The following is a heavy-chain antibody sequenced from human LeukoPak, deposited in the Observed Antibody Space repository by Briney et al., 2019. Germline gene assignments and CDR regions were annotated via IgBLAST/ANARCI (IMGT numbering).Heavy chain of an antibody. CDR1: GFTFSSYG. CDR2: VGGTGYST. J-gene: IGHJ4*02. V-gene: IGHV3-23*01. Sequence: VGSLRLSCAASGFTFSSYGMSWVRQAPGKGLEWVSAVGGTGYSTYCADSVKGRFSISRDNSKDTLYLHMDSLRAEDTAVYYCAKVMNMIVVASIDSWGQGILVTVSS. CDR3: AKVMNMIVVASIDS. D-gene: IGHD3-22*01.